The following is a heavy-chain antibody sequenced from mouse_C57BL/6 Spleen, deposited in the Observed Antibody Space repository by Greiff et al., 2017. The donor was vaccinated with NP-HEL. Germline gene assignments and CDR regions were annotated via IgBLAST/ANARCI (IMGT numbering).Heavy chain of an antibody. CDR2: INPNNGGT. CDR1: GYTFTDYY. CDR3: AREGRTKLTGPYFDY. Sequence: EVQLQQSGPELVKPGASVKISCKASGYTFTDYYMNWVKQSHGKSLEWIGDINPNNGGTSYNQKFKGKATLTVDKSSSTAYMELRSLTSEASAVYYCAREGRTKLTGPYFDYWGQGTTLTVSS. D-gene: IGHD4-1*01. V-gene: IGHV1-26*01. J-gene: IGHJ2*01.